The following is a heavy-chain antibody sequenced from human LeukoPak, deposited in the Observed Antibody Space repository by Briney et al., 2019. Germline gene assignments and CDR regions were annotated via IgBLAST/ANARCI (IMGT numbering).Heavy chain of an antibody. D-gene: IGHD4-17*01. J-gene: IGHJ3*02. CDR1: GGSISSYY. CDR2: IYDSGST. Sequence: SETLSLTCTVSGGSISSYYWSWIRQPPGKGLEWIGYIYDSGSTNYNPSLKSRVTISVDTSKNQFSLKLSSVTAADTAVYYCASRNDTVDALDIWGQGTMVTVSS. CDR3: ASRNDTVDALDI. V-gene: IGHV4-59*01.